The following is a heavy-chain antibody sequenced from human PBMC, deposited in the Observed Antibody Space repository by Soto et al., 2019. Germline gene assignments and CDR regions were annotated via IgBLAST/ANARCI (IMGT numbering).Heavy chain of an antibody. CDR3: AKVSGSGWYGI. Sequence: QVQLVESGGGVVQPGRSLRLSCAASGFTFSSYGMHWVRQAPGKGLEWVAVISYDGSNKYYADSVKGRFTISRDNSKNTLYLQMNSRRAEDTAVYYWAKVSGSGWYGIWGQGTMVTVSS. V-gene: IGHV3-30*18. J-gene: IGHJ3*02. CDR2: ISYDGSNK. D-gene: IGHD6-19*01. CDR1: GFTFSSYG.